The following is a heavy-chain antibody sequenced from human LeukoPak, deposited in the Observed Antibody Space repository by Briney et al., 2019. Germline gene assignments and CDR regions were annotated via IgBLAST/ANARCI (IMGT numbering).Heavy chain of an antibody. CDR1: GFTFSSYS. V-gene: IGHV3-21*01. J-gene: IGHJ4*02. CDR3: AREEGAAGIQFD. Sequence: GGSLRLSCAASGFTFSSYSMNWVRQAPGKGLEWVSSISSSSSYIYYADSVKGRFTISRDNAKNSLYLQMNSLRAEDTAVYYCAREEGAAGIQFDWGQGTLVTVSS. D-gene: IGHD6-13*01. CDR2: ISSSSSYI.